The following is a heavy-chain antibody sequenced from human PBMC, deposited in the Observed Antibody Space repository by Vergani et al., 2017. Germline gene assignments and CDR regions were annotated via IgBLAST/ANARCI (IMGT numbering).Heavy chain of an antibody. CDR3: ARGGPKTNPTKYDILTGFDY. Sequence: QVQLQESGPGLVKPSETLSLTCTVSGGSISSYYWSWIRQPPGKGLEWIGYIYYSGSTNYNPSLKSRVTISVDTSKHQFSLKLSSVTAADTAVYYCARGGPKTNPTKYDILTGFDYWGQGTLVTVAS. CDR2: IYYSGST. CDR1: GGSISSYY. J-gene: IGHJ4*02. D-gene: IGHD3-9*01. V-gene: IGHV4-59*01.